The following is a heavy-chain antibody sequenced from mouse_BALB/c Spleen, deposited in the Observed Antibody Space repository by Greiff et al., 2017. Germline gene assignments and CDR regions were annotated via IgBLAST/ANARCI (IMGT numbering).Heavy chain of an antibody. CDR1: GFTFSSYY. D-gene: IGHD2-10*01. Sequence: EVKLVESGGGLVKLGGSLKLSCAASGFTFSSYYMSWVRQTPEKRLELVAAINSNGGSTYYPDTVKGRFTISRDNAKNTLYLQMSSLKSEDTALYYCARLAYYGNYAMDYWGQGTSVTVSS. CDR3: ARLAYYGNYAMDY. V-gene: IGHV5-6-2*01. J-gene: IGHJ4*01. CDR2: INSNGGST.